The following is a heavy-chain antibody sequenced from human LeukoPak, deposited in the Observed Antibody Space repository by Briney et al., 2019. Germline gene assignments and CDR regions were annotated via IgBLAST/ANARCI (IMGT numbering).Heavy chain of an antibody. CDR1: GFTFSNAW. CDR3: SPGGINMKVGRAFYI. Sequence: GGSLRLSCAASGFTFSNAWMSWVRQAPGKGLEWVGRIKSKTDGGTTDYAAPVKGRFTISRDDSKTTLYLQMNSMKTEATAEYYCSPGGINMKVGRAFYIWGQGTMVTVSS. V-gene: IGHV3-15*01. D-gene: IGHD3-22*01. CDR2: IKSKTDGGTT. J-gene: IGHJ3*02.